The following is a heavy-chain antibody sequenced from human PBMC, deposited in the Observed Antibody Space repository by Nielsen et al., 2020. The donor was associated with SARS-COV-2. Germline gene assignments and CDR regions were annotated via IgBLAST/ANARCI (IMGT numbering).Heavy chain of an antibody. CDR2: ISYDGNNK. CDR1: GFTFRRSA. D-gene: IGHD6-6*01. CDR3: ARETIEHTSSFFDF. V-gene: IGHV3-30*04. Sequence: GESLKISCAASGFTFRRSAMHWVRQAPGKGLKWVAIISYDGNNKYADSVKGRFTITRDNSKNTLYLQMTSLRAEDTAVYYCARETIEHTSSFFDFWGQGTLVTVSS. J-gene: IGHJ4*02.